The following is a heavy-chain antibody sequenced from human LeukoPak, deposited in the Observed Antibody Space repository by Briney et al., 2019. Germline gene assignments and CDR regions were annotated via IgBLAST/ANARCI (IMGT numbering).Heavy chain of an antibody. D-gene: IGHD3-22*01. Sequence: SETLSLTCTVSGASVSSGRHYWTWIRQPAGKGLEWIGRIYTSGTTKYDPSLESRFAISMDTSKNQFSLKLTSVTAADTAVYYCARLSGYYDSSPEVWGQGTLVTVSS. J-gene: IGHJ4*02. CDR2: IYTSGTT. CDR1: GASVSSGRHY. V-gene: IGHV4-61*02. CDR3: ARLSGYYDSSPEV.